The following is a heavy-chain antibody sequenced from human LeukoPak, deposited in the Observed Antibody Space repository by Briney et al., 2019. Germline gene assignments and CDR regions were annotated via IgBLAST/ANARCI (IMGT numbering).Heavy chain of an antibody. D-gene: IGHD4-23*01. CDR1: GGSISSYF. J-gene: IGHJ3*02. V-gene: IGHV4-59*01. CDR3: AGGFSVRGGAFDI. Sequence: SETLSLTCTVSGGSISSYFWNWIRQPPGKGLEWIGYIYYSGSTNYNPSLKSRVTISVDTSKNQFSLKLSSVTAADTAVYYCAGGFSVRGGAFDIWGQGTMVTVSS. CDR2: IYYSGST.